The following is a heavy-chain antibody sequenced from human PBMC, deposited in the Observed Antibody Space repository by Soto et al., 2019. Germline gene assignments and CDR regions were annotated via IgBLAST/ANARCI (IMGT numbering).Heavy chain of an antibody. J-gene: IGHJ6*02. CDR1: GFSRSSNT. CDR2: ISGSGGST. CDR3: ASLDV. Sequence: FVRGSSVAPGFSRSSNTMSWVRQAPGKGLEWVSAISGSGGSTYYADSVKGRFTISRDNSKNTLYLQMNSLRAEDTAVYYCASLDVWGQGTTVTVSS. V-gene: IGHV3-23*01.